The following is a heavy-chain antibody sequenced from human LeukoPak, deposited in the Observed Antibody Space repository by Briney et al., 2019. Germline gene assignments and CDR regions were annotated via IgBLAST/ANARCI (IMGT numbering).Heavy chain of an antibody. J-gene: IGHJ4*02. D-gene: IGHD3-22*01. CDR2: IRYDGTNK. Sequence: PGGSLRLSCAASGFTFSSYGMHWVRQAPGKGLEWVAFIRYDGTNKYYADSVKGRFTISRDNSKNTLYLQMNSLRPEDTAVYYCAKGPYYYDSSGYSPDYWGQGTLVTVSS. CDR3: AKGPYYYDSSGYSPDY. V-gene: IGHV3-30*02. CDR1: GFTFSSYG.